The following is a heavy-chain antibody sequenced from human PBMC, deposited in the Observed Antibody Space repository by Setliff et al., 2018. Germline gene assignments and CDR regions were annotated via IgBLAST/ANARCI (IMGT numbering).Heavy chain of an antibody. Sequence: SVKVSCKASGGTFSSYGISWVRQAPGQGLEWMGGTIPMFGTTNYARKFQGRVTIITDESTSTAYMELSSLTSADTAVYYCAREGVDTRSSTDYRYYMDVWGKGTTVTVSS. D-gene: IGHD5-18*01. CDR1: GGTFSSYG. CDR2: TIPMFGTT. J-gene: IGHJ6*03. V-gene: IGHV1-69*05. CDR3: AREGVDTRSSTDYRYYMDV.